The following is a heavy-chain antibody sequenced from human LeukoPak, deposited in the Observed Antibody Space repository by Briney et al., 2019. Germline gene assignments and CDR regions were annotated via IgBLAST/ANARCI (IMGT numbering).Heavy chain of an antibody. V-gene: IGHV1-8*01. Sequence: GASVKVSCKASGYTFTSYDINWVRQATGQGLEWMGWMNPNIGNTGYAQKFQGSVTMTRNTSISTAYMELSILRSETTAVYYSARGPRPPWWFDPWGQGTLVTVSS. CDR2: MNPNIGNT. CDR3: ARGPRPPWWFDP. CDR1: GYTFTSYD. J-gene: IGHJ5*02.